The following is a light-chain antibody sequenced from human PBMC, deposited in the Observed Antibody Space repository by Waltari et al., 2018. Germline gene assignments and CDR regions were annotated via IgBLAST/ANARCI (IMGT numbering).Light chain of an antibody. Sequence: APHMTQSPSSMSASVGARVTITCRARQGIRNELGGYQQKPGRAPKLLIYAASNLQSEVPSRFSGRGAGTDFTLTISSLQPEDFATYYCLQDYGYPLSFGGGTKVEIK. CDR2: AAS. CDR3: LQDYGYPLS. V-gene: IGKV1-6*01. J-gene: IGKJ4*01. CDR1: QGIRNE.